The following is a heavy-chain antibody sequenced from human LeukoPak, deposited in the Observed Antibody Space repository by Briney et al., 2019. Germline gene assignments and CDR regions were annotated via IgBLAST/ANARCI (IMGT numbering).Heavy chain of an antibody. CDR2: IYTSGST. Sequence: SETLSLTCTVSGGSISSYYWSWIRQPPGKGLEWIGYIYTSGSTNYNPSLKSRVTISVDTSKNQFSLKLSSVTAADTAVYYCARLLGEGVADWTVNWFDPWGQGTLVTVSS. CDR3: ARLLGEGVADWTVNWFDP. D-gene: IGHD6-19*01. J-gene: IGHJ5*02. CDR1: GGSISSYY. V-gene: IGHV4-4*09.